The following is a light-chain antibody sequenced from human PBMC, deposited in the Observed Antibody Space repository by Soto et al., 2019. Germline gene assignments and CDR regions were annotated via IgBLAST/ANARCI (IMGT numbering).Light chain of an antibody. CDR2: DAA. CDR3: QQANTFPLT. V-gene: IGKV1-9*01. Sequence: IKLSLSLSSLSAYVGDRVTITCRASPAIASFLAWYQQKPGTAPKLLIYDAATLQSGVPSRFSGSRSGTEYTLTISSLQPEDFATYYCQQANTFPLTFGGRSMADVK. J-gene: IGKJ4*01. CDR1: PAIASF.